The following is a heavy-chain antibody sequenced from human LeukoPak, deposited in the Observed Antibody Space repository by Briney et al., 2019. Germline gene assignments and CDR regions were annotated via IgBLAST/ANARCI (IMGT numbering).Heavy chain of an antibody. V-gene: IGHV4-59*01. Sequence: SETLSLTCTVSGGSISSYYWSWIRQPPGKGLEWIGYIYYSGSTNYNPSLKSRVTISVDTSKNQFSLKLSSVIAADTAVYYCAREIQYCSGGSCYDWFDPWGQGTLVTVSS. CDR1: GGSISSYY. D-gene: IGHD2-15*01. J-gene: IGHJ5*02. CDR3: AREIQYCSGGSCYDWFDP. CDR2: IYYSGST.